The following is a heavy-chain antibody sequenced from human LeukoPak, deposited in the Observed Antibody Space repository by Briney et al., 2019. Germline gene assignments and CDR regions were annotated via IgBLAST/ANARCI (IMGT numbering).Heavy chain of an antibody. D-gene: IGHD2-15*01. CDR2: IDHSGST. J-gene: IGHJ4*02. Sequence: SETLSLTCAVYGGSFSGYYWSWIRQPPGKGLEWIGEIDHSGSTNHNPSLKSRVTISADTSKNLFSLKLSSVTAADTAVYYCAREVADGPFHWGQGTLVTVSS. CDR3: AREVADGPFH. CDR1: GGSFSGYY. V-gene: IGHV4-34*01.